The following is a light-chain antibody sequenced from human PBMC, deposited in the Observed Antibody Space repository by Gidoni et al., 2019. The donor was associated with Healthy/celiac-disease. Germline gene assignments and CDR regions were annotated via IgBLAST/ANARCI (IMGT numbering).Light chain of an antibody. J-gene: IGLJ2*01. CDR3: QVWDSSSDHPL. V-gene: IGLV3-21*04. CDR2: YDS. Sequence: SYVLSPPPSVSVAPGKTARITCGGNNIGRKSVHWYQQKPGQAPVLVIYYDSDRPSGIPERFSGSNSGNTATLTISRVEAGDEADYYCQVWDSSSDHPLFGGGTKLTVL. CDR1: NIGRKS.